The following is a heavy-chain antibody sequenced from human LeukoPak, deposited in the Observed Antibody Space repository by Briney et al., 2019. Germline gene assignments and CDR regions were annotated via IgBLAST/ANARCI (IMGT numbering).Heavy chain of an antibody. V-gene: IGHV3-9*01. CDR3: AKSYSSGWRNYYFDY. J-gene: IGHJ4*02. D-gene: IGHD6-19*01. CDR2: ISWNSGSI. Sequence: PGGSLRLSCAASGFTFDDYAMHWVRQAPGKGLEWVSGISWNSGSIGYADSVKGRFTISRDNSKNTLYLQMNSLRAEDTAVYYCAKSYSSGWRNYYFDYWGQGTLVTVSS. CDR1: GFTFDDYA.